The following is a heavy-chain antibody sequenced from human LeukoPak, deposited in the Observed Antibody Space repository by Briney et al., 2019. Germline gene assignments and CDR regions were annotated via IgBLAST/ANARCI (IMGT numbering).Heavy chain of an antibody. V-gene: IGHV3-74*01. J-gene: IGHJ4*02. D-gene: IGHD1-26*01. CDR2: INNDGSST. Sequence: PGGSLRLSCAASGLIFSNYWMHWVRQAPGKGLVWVSRINNDGSSTAYADSVKGRFTISRDNAKNTLYLQMNSLRAEDTAVYYCASWDDSGYWGQGTLVTVSS. CDR1: GLIFSNYW. CDR3: ASWDDSGY.